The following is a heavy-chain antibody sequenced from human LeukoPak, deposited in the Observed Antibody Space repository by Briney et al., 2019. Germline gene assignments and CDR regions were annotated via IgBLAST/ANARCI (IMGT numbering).Heavy chain of an antibody. J-gene: IGHJ2*01. CDR1: EFTYG. Sequence: GGSLRLSCAASEFTYGMSWVRQAPGKGLECVSAISSSGSNTYYADSVKGRFTISRDSSKNTLFLHMNTLRAEDTAIYYYAKDRTVGASYWYFDLWGRGTLVTVSS. CDR3: AKDRTVGASYWYFDL. V-gene: IGHV3-23*01. D-gene: IGHD1-26*01. CDR2: ISSSGSNT.